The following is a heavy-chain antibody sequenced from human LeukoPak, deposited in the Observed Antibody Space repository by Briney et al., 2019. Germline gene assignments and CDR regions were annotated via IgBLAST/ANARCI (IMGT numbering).Heavy chain of an antibody. Sequence: GGSLGLSCAASGFTFSSYAMSWVRQAPGKGLEWVSAISGSGGSTYYADSVKGRFTISRDNSKNTLYLQMNSLRAEDTAVYYCAVKESIAVAGRRSHAGYWGQGTLVTVSS. J-gene: IGHJ4*02. D-gene: IGHD6-19*01. CDR1: GFTFSSYA. CDR3: AVKESIAVAGRRSHAGY. CDR2: ISGSGGST. V-gene: IGHV3-23*01.